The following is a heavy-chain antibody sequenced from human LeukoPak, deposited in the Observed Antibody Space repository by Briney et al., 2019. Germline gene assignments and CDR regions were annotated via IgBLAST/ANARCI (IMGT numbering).Heavy chain of an antibody. V-gene: IGHV4-39*07. Sequence: KPSETLSLTCTVSGGSISSSSYYWGWIRQPPGKGLEWIGSIYYSGSTYYNPSLKSRVTVSVDTSKNQFSLKLSSVTAADTAVYYCASFCYFAPDDAFDIWGQGTMVTVSS. CDR3: ASFCYFAPDDAFDI. CDR1: GGSISSSSYY. J-gene: IGHJ3*02. D-gene: IGHD3-9*01. CDR2: IYYSGST.